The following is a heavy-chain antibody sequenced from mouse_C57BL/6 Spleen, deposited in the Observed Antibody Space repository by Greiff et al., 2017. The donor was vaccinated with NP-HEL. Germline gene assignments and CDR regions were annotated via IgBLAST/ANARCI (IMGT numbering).Heavy chain of an antibody. CDR1: GYTFTSYW. CDR2: IYPSDSET. D-gene: IGHD1-1*01. CDR3: ARHYGSSWGFAY. V-gene: IGHV1-61*01. Sequence: QVQLKQSGAELVRPGSSVKLSCKASGYTFTSYWMDWVKQRPGQGLEWIGNIYPSDSETHYNQKFKDKATLTVDKSSSTAYMQLSSLTSEDSAVYYCARHYGSSWGFAYWGQGTLVTVSA. J-gene: IGHJ3*01.